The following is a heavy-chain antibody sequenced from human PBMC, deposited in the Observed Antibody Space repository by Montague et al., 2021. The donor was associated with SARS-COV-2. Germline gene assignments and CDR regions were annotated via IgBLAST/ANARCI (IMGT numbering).Heavy chain of an antibody. D-gene: IGHD6-19*01. CDR3: VRYSGWFYFDF. Sequence: CAISGDSVFSNSVAWSWLRQSPPRGLEWLGRTYYRYEWYSDYAPSVRGRLTVNPDASKNEFSLELNYVTPEDTAVYYCVRYSGWFYFDFWGQGTLVTVSS. CDR2: TYYRYEWYS. V-gene: IGHV6-1*01. J-gene: IGHJ4*02. CDR1: GDSVFSNSVA.